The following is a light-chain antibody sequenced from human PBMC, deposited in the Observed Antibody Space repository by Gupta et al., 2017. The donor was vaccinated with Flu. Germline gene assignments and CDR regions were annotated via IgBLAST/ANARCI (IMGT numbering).Light chain of an antibody. CDR2: GAS. J-gene: IGKJ4*01. V-gene: IGKV3D-15*01. CDR3: QQYNNWLT. Sequence: EIVLTQSPGTLFVSPGERATLSCRASQSVSSNLAWYQQKDGQPPRLLIYGASTRAIGTPARFSGSGSGTEFTLSISSLQSEDFAVYYCQQYNNWLTFGGGTKVEIK. CDR1: QSVSSN.